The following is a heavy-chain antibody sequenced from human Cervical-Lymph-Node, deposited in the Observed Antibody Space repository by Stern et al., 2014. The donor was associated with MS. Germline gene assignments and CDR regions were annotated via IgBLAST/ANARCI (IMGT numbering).Heavy chain of an antibody. J-gene: IGHJ4*02. CDR3: ARGHIPYAYNYLFDY. V-gene: IGHV3-33*01. D-gene: IGHD5-24*01. CDR1: GFTFSSYG. CDR2: AWYDGSNA. Sequence: QVQLLESGGGVVQPGTSLRLSCAASGFTFSSYGMHWVRQAPGKGLEWVALAWYDGSNAYYTNSVKGRFTISRDNSKNTLSLQMNSLTAEDTAVYYCARGHIPYAYNYLFDYWGQGTLVTVSS.